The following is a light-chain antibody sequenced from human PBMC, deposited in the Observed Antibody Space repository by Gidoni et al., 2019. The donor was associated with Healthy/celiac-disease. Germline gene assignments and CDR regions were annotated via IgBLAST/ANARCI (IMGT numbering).Light chain of an antibody. CDR3: QQYYSTPYT. CDR2: WAS. Sequence: DIVMTQSPDSLAVSLGERATINCKSSQSFLYSSNNKNYLAWYQQKPGQPPKLLIYWASTRESGVPDRFSGSGSGTDFTLTISRLQAEDVAVYYCQQYYSTPYTFGQGTKLEIK. J-gene: IGKJ2*01. CDR1: QSFLYSSNNKNY. V-gene: IGKV4-1*01.